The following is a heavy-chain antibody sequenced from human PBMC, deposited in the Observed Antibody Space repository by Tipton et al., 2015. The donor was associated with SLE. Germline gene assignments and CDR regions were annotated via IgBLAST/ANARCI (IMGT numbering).Heavy chain of an antibody. J-gene: IGHJ4*02. CDR1: GFTFSSYA. CDR2: ISYDGSNK. CDR3: ARTRSSTSPFFDY. D-gene: IGHD2-2*01. Sequence: QLVQSGGGVVQPGRSLRLSCAASGFTFSSYAMHWVRQAPGKGLEWVAVISYDGSNKYYADSVKGRFTISRDNSKNTLYLQMNSLRAEDTAVYYCARTRSSTSPFFDYWGQGTLVTVSS. V-gene: IGHV3-30*04.